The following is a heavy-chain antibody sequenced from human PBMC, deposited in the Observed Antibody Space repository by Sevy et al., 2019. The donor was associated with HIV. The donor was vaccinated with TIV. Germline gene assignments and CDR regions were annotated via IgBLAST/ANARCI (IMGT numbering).Heavy chain of an antibody. V-gene: IGHV3-48*03. Sequence: WGSLRLSCEGSGFTFRSYEMNWVRQAPGKGLEWISYIYASGSPIYYSDSVRGRFTISRDDAKNSLYLQMDDLSVDDTATYYCARKVGYYYYYGMDVWGQGTTVTVSS. CDR3: ARKVGYYYYYGMDV. CDR2: IYASGSPI. CDR1: GFTFRSYE. J-gene: IGHJ6*02.